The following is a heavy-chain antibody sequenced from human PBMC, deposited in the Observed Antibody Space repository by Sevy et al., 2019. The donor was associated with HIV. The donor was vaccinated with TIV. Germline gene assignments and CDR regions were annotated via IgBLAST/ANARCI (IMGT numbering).Heavy chain of an antibody. CDR1: GFPLSLYA. CDR3: AREGCTKPHDY. D-gene: IGHD2-8*01. CDR2: SCFGGSRI. V-gene: IGHV3-23*01. Sequence: GGSLRLSCAASGFPLSLYAMTWVRQAPGRGLEWVSTSCFGGSRIDYADSVKGRFTISRDNSKNTLYLQMSSLRADDTAIYFCAREGCTKPHDYWGQGTLVTVSS. J-gene: IGHJ4*02.